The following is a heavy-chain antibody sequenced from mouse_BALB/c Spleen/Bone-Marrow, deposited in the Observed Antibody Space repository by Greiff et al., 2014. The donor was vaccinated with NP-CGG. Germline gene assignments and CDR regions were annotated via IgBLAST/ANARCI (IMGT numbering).Heavy chain of an antibody. CDR2: INPNNGDT. Sequence: LKESGASVEMSCKASGYTFTDYYMKWVKQSHGKNLEWIGDINPNNGDTLYNQKFKGKATLTVDTSSSTAYMQLNSLTSEDSAVYYCVTKGSSGYGLFAYWGQGTLVTVSA. J-gene: IGHJ3*01. V-gene: IGHV1-26*01. CDR1: GYTFTDYY. CDR3: VTKGSSGYGLFAY. D-gene: IGHD3-1*01.